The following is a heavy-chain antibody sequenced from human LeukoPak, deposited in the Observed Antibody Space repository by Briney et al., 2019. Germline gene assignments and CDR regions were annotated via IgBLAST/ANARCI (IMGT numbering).Heavy chain of an antibody. CDR2: ISGSGGST. CDR1: GFTFSSYA. D-gene: IGHD3-10*01. CDR3: APPPDSGREPRYSDY. J-gene: IGHJ4*02. Sequence: GGSLRLSCAASGFTFSSYAMGWVRQAPGKGLEWVSAISGSGGSTYYADSVKGRFTISRDNSKNTLYLQMNSLRAEDTAVYYCAPPPDSGREPRYSDYWGQGTLVTVSS. V-gene: IGHV3-23*01.